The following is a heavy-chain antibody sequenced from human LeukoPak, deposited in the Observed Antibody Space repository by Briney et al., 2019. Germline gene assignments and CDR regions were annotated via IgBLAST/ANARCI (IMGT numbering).Heavy chain of an antibody. D-gene: IGHD6-19*01. J-gene: IGHJ4*02. CDR1: GFTFSSYA. CDR2: ISGSGGST. CDR3: AKVMRRVAGAGDY. Sequence: QPGASLRLSRAASGFTFSSYAMSWVRQAPGKGLEWVSAISGSGGSTYYADSVKGRFTISRDNSKNTLYLQMNSLRAEDTAVYYCAKVMRRVAGAGDYWGQGTLVTVSS. V-gene: IGHV3-23*01.